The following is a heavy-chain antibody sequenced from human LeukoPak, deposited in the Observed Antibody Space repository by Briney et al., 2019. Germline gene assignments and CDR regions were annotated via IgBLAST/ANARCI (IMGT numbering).Heavy chain of an antibody. V-gene: IGHV3-73*01. CDR3: ARRVDVPVGYSGTDV. J-gene: IGHJ6*02. CDR2: IRAKPNNYAT. D-gene: IGHD2-21*01. Sequence: GGSLRLSCAACAFTFSASAIHWVRQASGKGLEWVGRIRAKPNNYATSYAASVKGRFTISRDDSKNRAYLEMNSLKTEDTANYYCARRVDVPVGYSGTDVWGQGTTVTVSS. CDR1: AFTFSASA.